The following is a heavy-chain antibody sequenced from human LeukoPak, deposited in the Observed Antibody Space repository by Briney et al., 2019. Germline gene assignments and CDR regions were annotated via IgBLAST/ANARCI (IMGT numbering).Heavy chain of an antibody. J-gene: IGHJ4*02. CDR2: IYYSGST. Sequence: SETLSLTCTVSGGSISSGGYYWSWIRQHPGKGLEWIGYIYYSGSTYYNPSLKSRVTISVDTSKNQFSLKLNSVTAADTAVYYCARSGQQLAIYWGQGTLVTVSS. V-gene: IGHV4-31*03. D-gene: IGHD6-13*01. CDR3: ARSGQQLAIY. CDR1: GGSISSGGYY.